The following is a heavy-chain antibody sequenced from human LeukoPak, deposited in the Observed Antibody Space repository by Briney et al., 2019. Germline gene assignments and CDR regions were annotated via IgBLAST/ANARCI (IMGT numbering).Heavy chain of an antibody. Sequence: GGSLRLPCAASGLTFNRNAISWVRQAPGKGLEWVSTIGGSGDKTFYADSVKGRFTISRDNSKNMLHLQMSSLTGEDTALYYCVRRGDASSGWGDHDYWGQGALVTVSS. J-gene: IGHJ4*02. CDR1: GLTFNRNA. D-gene: IGHD6-19*01. CDR3: VRRGDASSGWGDHDY. CDR2: IGGSGDKT. V-gene: IGHV3-23*01.